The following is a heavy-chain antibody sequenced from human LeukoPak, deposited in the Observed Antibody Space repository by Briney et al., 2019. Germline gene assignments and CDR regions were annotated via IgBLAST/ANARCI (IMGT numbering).Heavy chain of an antibody. CDR2: IYYSGST. V-gene: IGHV4-61*08. D-gene: IGHD6-6*01. CDR3: ARGGAARLHFQN. CDR1: GGSISSGGYY. J-gene: IGHJ1*01. Sequence: PSETLSLTCTVSGGSISSGGYYWSWIRQPPGKGLEWIGYIYYSGSTNYNPPLKSRVTISVDTSKNQFSLKLSSVTAADTAVYYCARGGAARLHFQNWGQGTLVTVSS.